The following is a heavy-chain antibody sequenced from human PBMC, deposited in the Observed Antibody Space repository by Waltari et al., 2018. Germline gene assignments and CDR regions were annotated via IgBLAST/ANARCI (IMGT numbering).Heavy chain of an antibody. CDR3: ARSGYDLGGGDY. J-gene: IGHJ4*02. CDR2: ISYDGSNK. Sequence: QVQLVESGGGVVQRGRSLRLSWAASGFTFGSYAMRWVRQAPGKGRRWVAVISYDGSNKYYEDSEKGRFTISRDNSKNTLYLQMNSLRAEDTAVYYCARSGYDLGGGDYWGQGTLVTVSS. CDR1: GFTFGSYA. V-gene: IGHV3-30*04. D-gene: IGHD5-12*01.